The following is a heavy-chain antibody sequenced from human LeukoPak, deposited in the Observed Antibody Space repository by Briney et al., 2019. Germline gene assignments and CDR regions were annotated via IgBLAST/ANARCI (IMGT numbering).Heavy chain of an antibody. CDR2: IYYSGTT. V-gene: IGHV4-59*01. Sequence: SETLSLTCTVSGGSISSYYWSWIRQPPGKGLEWIGYIYYSGTTNYNPPLKSRVTISVDTSKNQFSLKLSSVTAADTAVYYCARGVYIAAAQYGYWGQGTLVSVSS. D-gene: IGHD6-13*01. CDR1: GGSISSYY. J-gene: IGHJ4*02. CDR3: ARGVYIAAAQYGY.